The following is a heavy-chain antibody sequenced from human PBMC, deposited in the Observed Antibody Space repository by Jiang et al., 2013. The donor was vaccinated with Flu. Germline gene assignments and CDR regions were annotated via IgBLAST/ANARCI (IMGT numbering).Heavy chain of an antibody. J-gene: IGHJ5*02. CDR1: GYTFTGYY. Sequence: SGAEVKKPGASVKVSCKASGYTFTGYYMHWVRQAPGQGLEWMGWINPNSGGTNYAQKFQGRVTMTRDTSISTAYMELSRLRSDDTAVYYCARGDTISWGYDFWSGYYRYNWFDPWGQGTLVTVSS. V-gene: IGHV1-2*02. CDR2: INPNSGGT. CDR3: ARGDTISWGYDFWSGYYRYNWFDP. D-gene: IGHD3-3*01.